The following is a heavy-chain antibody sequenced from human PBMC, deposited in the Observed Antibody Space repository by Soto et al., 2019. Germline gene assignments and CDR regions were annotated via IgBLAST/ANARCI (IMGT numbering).Heavy chain of an antibody. V-gene: IGHV3-30*18. CDR2: ISYDGSNK. CDR1: GFTFSSYG. Sequence: PGGSLRLSCAASGFTFSSYGMHWVRQAPGKGLEWVAVISYDGSNKYYADSVKGRFTISRDNSKNTLYLQMNSLRAEGTAVYYCAKDHGSSRWYRPSYYYYYGMDGWGQGTTVTVSS. J-gene: IGHJ6*02. D-gene: IGHD6-13*01. CDR3: AKDHGSSRWYRPSYYYYYGMDG.